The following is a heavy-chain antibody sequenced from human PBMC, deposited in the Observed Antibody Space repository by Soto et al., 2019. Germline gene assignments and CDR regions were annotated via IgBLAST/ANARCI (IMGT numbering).Heavy chain of an antibody. Sequence: PGGSLRLSCAASTFTFCRYWMHWVRQAPGKGLVWVSRISSDGNATSHADSVKCRFTISRDNAKNSLYLQMNSLRAEDTAVYYCARDPNIVLVPAALRSYYYYYGMDVWGQGTTVTVSS. D-gene: IGHD2-2*01. CDR2: ISSDGNAT. CDR3: ARDPNIVLVPAALRSYYYYYGMDV. V-gene: IGHV3-74*01. CDR1: TFTFCRYW. J-gene: IGHJ6*02.